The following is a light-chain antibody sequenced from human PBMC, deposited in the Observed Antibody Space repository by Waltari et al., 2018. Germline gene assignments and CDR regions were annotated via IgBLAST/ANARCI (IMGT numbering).Light chain of an antibody. V-gene: IGKV4-1*01. CDR2: WAS. Sequence: DVVMTQSPDSLAVSLGERATINCTSSQSLLYSSRNKNYLAWYQQKPGQPPKLLIYWASARGAGVPDRISGSGSGTDFTLTISSLQAEDVAVYYCQQYYATPYSFGQGTKVEIK. CDR1: QSLLYSSRNKNY. J-gene: IGKJ2*03. CDR3: QQYYATPYS.